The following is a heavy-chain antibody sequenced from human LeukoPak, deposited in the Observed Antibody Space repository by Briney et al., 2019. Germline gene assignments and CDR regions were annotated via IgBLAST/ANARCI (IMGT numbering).Heavy chain of an antibody. CDR2: INHSGST. Sequence: KTSETLSLTCAVYGGSFSGYYWSWIRQPPGKGLEWIGEINHSGSTNYNPPLKSRVTMSVDTSKNQFSLKLSSVTAADTAVYYCARGNTAMVRGYYYGMDVWGQGTTVTVSS. CDR1: GGSFSGYY. CDR3: ARGNTAMVRGYYYGMDV. D-gene: IGHD5-18*01. J-gene: IGHJ6*02. V-gene: IGHV4-34*01.